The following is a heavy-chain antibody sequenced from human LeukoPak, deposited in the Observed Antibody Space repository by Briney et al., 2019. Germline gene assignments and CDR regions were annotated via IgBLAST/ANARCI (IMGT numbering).Heavy chain of an antibody. D-gene: IGHD2-2*01. CDR1: GGSFSGYY. CDR3: ARRGIVVVPAANRRGWFDP. CDR2: INHSGST. J-gene: IGHJ5*02. Sequence: PSETLSLTCAVYGGSFSGYYSSWIRQPPGKGLEWIGEINHSGSTNYNPSLKSRVTISVDTSKNQFSLKLSSVTAADTAVYYCARRGIVVVPAANRRGWFDPWGQGTLVTVSS. V-gene: IGHV4-34*01.